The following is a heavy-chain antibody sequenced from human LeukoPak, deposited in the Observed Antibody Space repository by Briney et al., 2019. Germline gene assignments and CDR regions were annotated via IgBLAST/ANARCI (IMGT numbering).Heavy chain of an antibody. J-gene: IGHJ4*02. D-gene: IGHD5-24*01. CDR3: ARWSGMATVTSDY. V-gene: IGHV3-21*01. Sequence: GGSLRLSCAASGFTFSTYSMNWIRQAPGKGLEWVSSISSSSSYIYYADSVKGRFTIPRDNAKNSLYLQMNSLRAEDTAVYYCARWSGMATVTSDYWGQGTLVTVSS. CDR1: GFTFSTYS. CDR2: ISSSSSYI.